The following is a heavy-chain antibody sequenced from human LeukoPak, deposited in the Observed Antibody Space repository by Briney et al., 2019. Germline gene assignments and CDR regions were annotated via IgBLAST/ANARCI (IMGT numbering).Heavy chain of an antibody. Sequence: ASVKVSCKAPGYIFANQYIHWVRQAPGQGLEWLGIMQLRDGGTSYAQKFQARITMSRDTSTSTVYMELSSLISEDTAVYSCASDTGSGTSRSDHWGQGTLVTVSS. CDR2: MQLRDGGT. V-gene: IGHV1-46*01. D-gene: IGHD3-10*01. J-gene: IGHJ1*01. CDR3: ASDTGSGTSRSDH. CDR1: GYIFANQY.